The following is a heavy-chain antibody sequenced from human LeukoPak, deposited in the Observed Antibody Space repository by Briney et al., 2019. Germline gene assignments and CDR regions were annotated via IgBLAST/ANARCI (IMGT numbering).Heavy chain of an antibody. D-gene: IGHD6-13*01. J-gene: IGHJ5*02. CDR2: MNPNSGNT. Sequence: ASVKVSCKASGYTFTSYDINWVRQATGQGLEWMGWMNPNSGNTGYAQKFQGRVTITADESTSTAYMELSSLRSEDTAVYYCARDPAEFGSSSFFNWFDPWGQGTLVTVSS. V-gene: IGHV1-8*01. CDR1: GYTFTSYD. CDR3: ARDPAEFGSSSFFNWFDP.